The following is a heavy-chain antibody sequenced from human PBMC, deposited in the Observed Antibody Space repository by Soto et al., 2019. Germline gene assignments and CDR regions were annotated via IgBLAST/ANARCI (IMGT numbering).Heavy chain of an antibody. Sequence: PGGSLRLSCAASGFTFDRYGMHWVRQAPGKGLEWVAVIWSDGSTEHYADSVKGRFTITRGNSKNTMYLQMNSLRGEDTGVYYCARGRIRSAIFHWFDPWGQGTQVTVSS. V-gene: IGHV3-33*01. J-gene: IGHJ5*02. D-gene: IGHD2-21*02. CDR2: IWSDGSTE. CDR1: GFTFDRYG. CDR3: ARGRIRSAIFHWFDP.